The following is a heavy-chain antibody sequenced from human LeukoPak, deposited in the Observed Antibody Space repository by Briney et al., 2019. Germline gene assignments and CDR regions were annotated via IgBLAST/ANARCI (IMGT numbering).Heavy chain of an antibody. CDR2: ISWNSGSI. Sequence: GGSLRLSCAASGFTFDDYAMHWVRQAPGKGLEWVSGISWNSGSIGYADSVKGRFTISRDNAKNSLYLQMNSLRAEDTALYYCAKDIPPYYDSSGSWGPIWGQGTLVTVSS. D-gene: IGHD3-22*01. CDR1: GFTFDDYA. V-gene: IGHV3-9*01. J-gene: IGHJ4*02. CDR3: AKDIPPYYDSSGSWGPI.